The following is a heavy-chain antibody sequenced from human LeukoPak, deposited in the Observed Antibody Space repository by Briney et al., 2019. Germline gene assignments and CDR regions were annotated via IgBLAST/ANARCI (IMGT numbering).Heavy chain of an antibody. Sequence: SETLSLTCTVSGGSISSGSYYWSWVRQPAGKGLEWIGRIYTRGSTDYNPSLKSRVTISVDTSRNQFSLKLTSVTAADTAVYYCAVSRSTADFDPWGQGTLVSVSS. CDR3: AVSRSTADFDP. CDR1: GGSISSGSYY. D-gene: IGHD6-6*01. J-gene: IGHJ5*02. CDR2: IYTRGST. V-gene: IGHV4-61*02.